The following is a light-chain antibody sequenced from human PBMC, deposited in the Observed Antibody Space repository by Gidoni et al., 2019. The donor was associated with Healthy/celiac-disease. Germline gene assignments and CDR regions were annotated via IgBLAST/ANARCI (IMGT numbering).Light chain of an antibody. V-gene: IGKV4-1*01. Sequence: DIVITQSPDYLAVSLDERATINCKSSQSVLYSSNNKNYLAWYQQKPGQPPKRLIYWASTRESGVPDRFSGSGSGTDFTLTISSLQAEYVAVYYCQQYYSTLCSFGQGTKLEIK. CDR3: QQYYSTLCS. CDR1: QSVLYSSNNKNY. J-gene: IGKJ2*04. CDR2: WAS.